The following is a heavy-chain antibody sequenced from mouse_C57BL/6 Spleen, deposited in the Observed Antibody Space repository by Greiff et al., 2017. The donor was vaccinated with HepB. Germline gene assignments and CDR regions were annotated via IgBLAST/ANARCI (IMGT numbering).Heavy chain of an antibody. V-gene: IGHV1-55*01. J-gene: IGHJ2*01. CDR2: IYPGSGST. D-gene: IGHD1-1*01. Sequence: VQLQQPGAELVKPGASVKMSCKASGYTFTSYWITWVKQRPGQGLEWIGDIYPGSGSTNYNEKFKSKATLTVDTSSSTAYMQLSSLTSEDSAVYYCAREEYYGMTFDYWGQGTTLTVSS. CDR1: GYTFTSYW. CDR3: AREEYYGMTFDY.